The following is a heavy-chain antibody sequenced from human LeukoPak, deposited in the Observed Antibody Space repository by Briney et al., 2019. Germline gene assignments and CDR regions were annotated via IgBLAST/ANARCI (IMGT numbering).Heavy chain of an antibody. CDR2: INSDGSIT. V-gene: IGHV3-74*01. J-gene: IGHJ5*01. CDR3: ARSATANWFDS. CDR1: GFTSSSYW. Sequence: GGSLRLSCAASGFTSSSYWTHWVRQAPGKGLEWVSRINSDGSITSYADSVKGRFTISRDNAKNTLYLQMNSLRAEDTAVYYCARSATANWFDSWGQGTLVIVSS. D-gene: IGHD5-24*01.